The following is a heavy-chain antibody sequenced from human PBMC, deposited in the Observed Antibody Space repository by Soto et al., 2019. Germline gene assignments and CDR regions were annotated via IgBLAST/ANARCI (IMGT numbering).Heavy chain of an antibody. Sequence: GSLRLSCAASGFTFSSYAMHWVRQAPGKGLEWVAVISYDGSNKYYADSVKGRFTISRDNSKNTLYLQMNSLRAEDTAVYYCARDIAASRDFGYWGQGTLVTVS. CDR3: ARDIAASRDFGY. CDR1: GFTFSSYA. J-gene: IGHJ4*02. CDR2: ISYDGSNK. D-gene: IGHD2-15*01. V-gene: IGHV3-30-3*01.